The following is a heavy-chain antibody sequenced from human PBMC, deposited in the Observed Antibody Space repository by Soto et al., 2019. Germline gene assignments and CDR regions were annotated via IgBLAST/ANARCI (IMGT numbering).Heavy chain of an antibody. CDR3: ARRLRAGAGTYYIDY. J-gene: IGHJ4*02. Sequence: QLQLQESGPGLVKPSDTLSLTCTVSGGSISRSSFYWGWIRQPPGKGLEWIGTIFYSGSTYYTPSLESRVTISVDTSKNQFSLKLSSVTAADTAVYYCARRLRAGAGTYYIDYWGQGTLVTVSS. CDR2: IFYSGST. V-gene: IGHV4-39*01. CDR1: GGSISRSSFY. D-gene: IGHD6-19*01.